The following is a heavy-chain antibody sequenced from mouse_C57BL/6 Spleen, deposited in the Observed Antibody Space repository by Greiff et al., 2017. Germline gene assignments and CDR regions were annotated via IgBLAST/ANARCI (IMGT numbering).Heavy chain of an antibody. J-gene: IGHJ4*01. CDR1: GYTFTSYW. CDR2: IYPGSGST. V-gene: IGHV1-55*01. CDR3: ARRGYYGNGYAMDY. Sequence: QVQLQQPGAELVKPGASVKMSCKASGYTFTSYWITWVKQRPGQGLEWIGDIYPGSGSTNYNEKFKSKATLTVDKSSSTAYMPLSSLTSEDSAVNYCARRGYYGNGYAMDYWGQGTSVTVSS. D-gene: IGHD2-1*01.